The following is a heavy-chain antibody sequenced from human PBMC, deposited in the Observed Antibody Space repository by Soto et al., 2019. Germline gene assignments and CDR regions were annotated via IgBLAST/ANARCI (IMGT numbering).Heavy chain of an antibody. CDR1: GFTFSSYS. V-gene: IGHV3-48*02. CDR3: ARDLGCSYGTRLQYGMDV. J-gene: IGHJ6*02. Sequence: PGGSLRLSCAASGFTFSSYSMNWVRQAPGKGLEWVSYISSSSSTIYYADSVKGRFTISRDNARNSLYLQMNSLRDEDTAVYYCARDLGCSYGTRLQYGMDVWGQGTTVIVSS. CDR2: ISSSSSTI. D-gene: IGHD5-18*01.